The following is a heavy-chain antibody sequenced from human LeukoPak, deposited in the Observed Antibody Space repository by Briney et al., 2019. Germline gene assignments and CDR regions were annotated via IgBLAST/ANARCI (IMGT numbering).Heavy chain of an antibody. CDR3: ARGWDSSNENDY. CDR1: GYTFTDYY. CDR2: IKPDGGDT. J-gene: IGHJ4*02. D-gene: IGHD3-22*01. V-gene: IGHV1-2*02. Sequence: ASVKVSCKASGYTFTDYYLHWVRQAPGHGLEWMGWIKPDGGDTNYAQRLQGRVTMTRNTSISTAYMELSSLRSEDTAVYYCARGWDSSNENDYWGQGTLVTVYS.